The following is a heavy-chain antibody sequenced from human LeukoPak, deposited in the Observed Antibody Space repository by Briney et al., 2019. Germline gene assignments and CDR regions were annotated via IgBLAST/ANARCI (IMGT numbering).Heavy chain of an antibody. V-gene: IGHV1-18*01. J-gene: IGHJ3*02. CDR2: ISGYNGNT. CDR1: GYTFTTYT. Sequence: ASVTVPCKASGYTFTTYTTTWVRQAPGQGLEWMGWISGYNGNTNYAQKFQGRVTMTTDTSTSTAYMELRSLRSDDTAVYYCAREEGAPIAAANIWGLGTMVTVSS. CDR3: AREEGAPIAAANI. D-gene: IGHD6-13*01.